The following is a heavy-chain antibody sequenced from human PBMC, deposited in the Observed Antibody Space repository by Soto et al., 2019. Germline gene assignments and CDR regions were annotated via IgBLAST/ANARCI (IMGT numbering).Heavy chain of an antibody. D-gene: IGHD6-13*01. CDR1: GFTFSSYA. CDR3: AKECIAAVGTDFDY. CDR2: ISGSGGST. J-gene: IGHJ4*02. Sequence: GGSLRLSCAASGFTFSSYAMSWVRQAPGKGLEWVSAISGSGGSTYYANSVKGRFITSRDNSKNTLYLQMNSLRAEDTAVDYWAKECIAAVGTDFDYWGQGTLVTVSS. V-gene: IGHV3-23*01.